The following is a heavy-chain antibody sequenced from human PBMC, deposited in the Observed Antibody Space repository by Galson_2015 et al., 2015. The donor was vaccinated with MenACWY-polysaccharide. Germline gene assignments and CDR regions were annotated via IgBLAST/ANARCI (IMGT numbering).Heavy chain of an antibody. V-gene: IGHV3-49*03. CDR2: IRSKAYGGTT. CDR1: GFTFGDYA. D-gene: IGHD6-13*01. Sequence: SLRLSCAASGFTFGDYAMSWFRQAPGKGLEWVGFIRSKAYGGTTEYAASVKGRFTISRDDSKSIAYLQMNSLKTEDTAVYYRTRGTSSSRPTFGYWGQGTLVTVSS. J-gene: IGHJ4*02. CDR3: TRGTSSSRPTFGY.